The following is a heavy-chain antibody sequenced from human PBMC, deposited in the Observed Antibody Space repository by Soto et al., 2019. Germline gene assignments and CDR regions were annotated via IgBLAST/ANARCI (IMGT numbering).Heavy chain of an antibody. D-gene: IGHD3-3*01. V-gene: IGHV3-23*01. J-gene: IGHJ6*02. CDR3: AKRQEDFWSGYYMGPYYYYGMDV. CDR2: FSGSGGST. Sequence: VGALRLSCSASGFAFSSYAMSWVRQAPGKWLEWVSAFSGSGGSTYYADSVKGRFTISRDNSKNTLYLQMNSLRAEDTAVYYCAKRQEDFWSGYYMGPYYYYGMDVWGQGTTVTVSS. CDR1: GFAFSSYA.